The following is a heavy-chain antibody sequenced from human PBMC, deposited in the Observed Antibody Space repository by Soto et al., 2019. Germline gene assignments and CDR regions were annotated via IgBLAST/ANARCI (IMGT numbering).Heavy chain of an antibody. CDR2: ISYDSSEI. D-gene: IGHD2-21*01. V-gene: IGHV3-30*01. Sequence: GGSLRLSCVVSGVIFSNNAMHWVRQAPGKGLEWVAFISYDSSEIFYADSVKGRFTISSDNPKNTLFLHMNSPRADATAVYFFAIARVPHFSLDLWGRGALVTVSS. CDR1: GVIFSNNA. J-gene: IGHJ5*02. CDR3: AIARVPHFSLDL.